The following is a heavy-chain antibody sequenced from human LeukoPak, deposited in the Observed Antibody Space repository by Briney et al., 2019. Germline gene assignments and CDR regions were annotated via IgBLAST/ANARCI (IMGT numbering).Heavy chain of an antibody. CDR3: ARDGYGGVDY. D-gene: IGHD3-10*01. Sequence: SETLSLTCTVSGDSISTYYWSWIRQSPGKGLEWIGYIYHSGSTKYNPSLKSRVTISVDTSKKQFSLKLSSVTAADTAVYYCARDGYGGVDYWGQGTLVTVSS. V-gene: IGHV4-59*01. CDR2: IYHSGST. CDR1: GDSISTYY. J-gene: IGHJ4*02.